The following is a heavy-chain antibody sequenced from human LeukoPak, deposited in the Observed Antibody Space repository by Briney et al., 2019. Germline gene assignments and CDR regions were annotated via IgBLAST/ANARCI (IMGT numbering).Heavy chain of an antibody. D-gene: IGHD6-25*01. Sequence: GGSLRLSCEASGFTFTSYWMHWVRQAPGKGLVWVSRFKSDGSSTNYADSVKGRFTISRDNAKNTVYLHMNSLRAEDTAVYYCASSLAALIWGQGTLVTVPS. CDR2: FKSDGSST. J-gene: IGHJ4*02. V-gene: IGHV3-74*01. CDR3: ASSLAALI. CDR1: GFTFTSYW.